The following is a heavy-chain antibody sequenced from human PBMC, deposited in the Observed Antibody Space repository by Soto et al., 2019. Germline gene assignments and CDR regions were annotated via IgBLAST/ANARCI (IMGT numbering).Heavy chain of an antibody. V-gene: IGHV4-59*12. J-gene: IGHJ3*02. CDR3: GGLVGGSGTIGGGAFDI. CDR1: GGSISSYY. CDR2: IYYSGST. Sequence: QVQLQESGPGLVKPSETLSLTCTVSGGSISSYYWSWIRQPPGKGLEWIGYIYYSGSTNYNPSLKRRGTTCVDHSKAQFPLERGAGAGGEAGVFLWGGLVGGSGTIGGGAFDIWGQGTMVTVSS. D-gene: IGHD3-10*01.